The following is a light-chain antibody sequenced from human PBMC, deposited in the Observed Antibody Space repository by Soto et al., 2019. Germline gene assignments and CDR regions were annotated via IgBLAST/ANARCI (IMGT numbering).Light chain of an antibody. CDR3: SSYTTSTSFIL. CDR2: EVS. J-gene: IGLJ2*01. V-gene: IGLV2-14*01. Sequence: QSALTQPASVSGSPGQSITISCIGTSSDVGYYNYVSWYQQHPGKAPRLMIYEVSDRPSGVSNRFSGSKSGNTASLTISGLQAEDEAYYYCSSYTTSTSFILFGGGTKLTVL. CDR1: SSDVGYYNY.